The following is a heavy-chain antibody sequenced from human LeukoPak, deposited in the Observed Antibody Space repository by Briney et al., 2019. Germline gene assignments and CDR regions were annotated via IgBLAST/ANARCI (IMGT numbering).Heavy chain of an antibody. J-gene: IGHJ4*02. CDR3: AKDSNRGHSSNSPDH. Sequence: GGSLRLSCAASGFTFSDYGMHWVRQAPGKGLEWVAFIRYDESNKYYADSVKGRFTTSRDNSKNTLYLQMSSLRVEDTAVYVCAKDSNRGHSSNSPDHWGQGTLVTVSS. CDR1: GFTFSDYG. V-gene: IGHV3-30*02. D-gene: IGHD6-13*01. CDR2: IRYDESNK.